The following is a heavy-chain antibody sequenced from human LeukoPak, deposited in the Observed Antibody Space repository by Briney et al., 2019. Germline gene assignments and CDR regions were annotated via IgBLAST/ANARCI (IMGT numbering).Heavy chain of an antibody. V-gene: IGHV3-74*01. CDR3: VREFYSSGWYGFDY. D-gene: IGHD6-19*01. CDR2: INTDTRGT. J-gene: IGHJ4*02. CDR1: GFTFTDYW. Sequence: GGSLRLSCAASGFTFTDYWMHWVRQAPGKGLVWVSIINTDTRGTYYADSVRGRFTISRDNAKNTLYLQMNSLRADDTAVYYCVREFYSSGWYGFDYWGQGTLVIVSS.